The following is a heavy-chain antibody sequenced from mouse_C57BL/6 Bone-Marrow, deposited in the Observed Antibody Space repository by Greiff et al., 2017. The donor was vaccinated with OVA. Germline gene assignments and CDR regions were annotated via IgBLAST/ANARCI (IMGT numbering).Heavy chain of an antibody. CDR1: GYTFTDYY. J-gene: IGHJ2*01. CDR3: ARRNRGDY. V-gene: IGHV1-76*01. CDR2: IYPGSGNT. Sequence: VQLQESGAELVRPGASVKLSCKASGYTFTDYYINWVKQRPGQGLEWIARIYPGSGNTYYNEKFNGKATLTAEKSSSTAYMQLSSLTCEGSAVYFCARRNRGDYWGQGTTLTVSS.